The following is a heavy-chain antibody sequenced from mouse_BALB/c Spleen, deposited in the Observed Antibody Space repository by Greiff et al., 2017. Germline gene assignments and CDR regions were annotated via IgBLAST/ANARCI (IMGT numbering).Heavy chain of an antibody. V-gene: IGHV5-12-1*01. Sequence: EVMLVESGGGLVKPGGSLKLSCAASGFAFSSYDMSWVRQTPEKRLEWVAYISSGGGSTYYPDTVKGRFTISSDNAKNTLYLQMSSLKSEDTAMYYCARHISSNAMDNWGQGTAVTVS. D-gene: IGHD1-1*01. CDR3: ARHISSNAMDN. CDR2: ISSGGGST. J-gene: IGHJ4*01. CDR1: GFAFSSYD.